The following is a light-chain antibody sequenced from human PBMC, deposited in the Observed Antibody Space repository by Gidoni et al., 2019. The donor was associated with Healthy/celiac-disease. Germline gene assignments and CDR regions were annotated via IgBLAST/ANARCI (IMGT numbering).Light chain of an antibody. CDR1: QSISSY. Sequence: ITCRASQSISSYLNWYQQKPGKAPKLLIYAASSLQSGVPSRFSGSGSGTDFTLTISSLQPEDFATYYCQQSYSTPYTFGQGTRLEIK. V-gene: IGKV1-39*01. CDR3: QQSYSTPYT. J-gene: IGKJ2*01. CDR2: AAS.